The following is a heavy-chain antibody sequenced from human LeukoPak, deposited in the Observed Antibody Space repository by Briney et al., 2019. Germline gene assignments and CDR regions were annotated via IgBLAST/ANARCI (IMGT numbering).Heavy chain of an antibody. CDR2: INPNSGGT. J-gene: IGHJ6*02. Sequence: GASVKVSCKAPGYTFTGYYMHWVRQAPGQGIEWMGWINPNSGGTNYAQKFQGRVTITRDTSISTAYMELSRLRSDDTAVYYCARPHAAAGTYYYYGMDVWGQGTTVTVSS. CDR3: ARPHAAAGTYYYYGMDV. D-gene: IGHD6-13*01. CDR1: GYTFTGYY. V-gene: IGHV1-2*02.